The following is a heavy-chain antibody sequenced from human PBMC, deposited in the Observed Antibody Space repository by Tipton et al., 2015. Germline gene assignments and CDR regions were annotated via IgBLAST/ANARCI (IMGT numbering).Heavy chain of an antibody. D-gene: IGHD2-21*01. J-gene: IGHJ5*02. V-gene: IGHV4-39*07. Sequence: TLSLTCTVSGGSVSSGSYYWGWIRQAPGKGLEWIGFVYPGGGTYYNPSLKSRVTILVDTPQNQVSLRLTSVTAADTAVYYCASGCINFSCYYWFDPWGPGTLVTVSS. CDR1: GGSVSSGSYY. CDR3: ASGCINFSCYYWFDP. CDR2: VYPGGGT.